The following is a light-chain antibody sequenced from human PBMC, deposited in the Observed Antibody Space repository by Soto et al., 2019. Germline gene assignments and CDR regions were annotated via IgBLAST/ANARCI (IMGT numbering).Light chain of an antibody. Sequence: QSVLTQPPSMSGAPGQRVTISCTGSSSNIGAGFDVHWYQQLPGTAPKLLIYGNSNRPSGVPDRFSGSKPGTSASLAITGLQADDEADYYCQSYDTSLRGVFGGGTKLTVL. V-gene: IGLV1-40*01. J-gene: IGLJ2*01. CDR2: GNS. CDR3: QSYDTSLRGV. CDR1: SSNIGAGFD.